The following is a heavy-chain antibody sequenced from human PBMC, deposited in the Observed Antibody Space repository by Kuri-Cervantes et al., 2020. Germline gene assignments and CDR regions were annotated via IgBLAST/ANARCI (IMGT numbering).Heavy chain of an antibody. CDR3: AKEVIDTGRHQNWFDP. CDR2: ISLSSTTI. J-gene: IGHJ5*02. Sequence: LSLTCATSGFTFSRYNMNWVRQAPGKGPEWVSYISLSSTTIYYADSVRGRFTISRDTSRNTLYLQMNSLRVEDTAIYYCAKEVIDTGRHQNWFDPWGQGTLVTVSS. D-gene: IGHD1-26*01. CDR1: GFTFSRYN. V-gene: IGHV3-48*01.